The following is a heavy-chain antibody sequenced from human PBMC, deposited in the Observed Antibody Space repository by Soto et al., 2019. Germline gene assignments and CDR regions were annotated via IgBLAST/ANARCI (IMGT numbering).Heavy chain of an antibody. CDR1: GYTFTSYG. CDR3: AREAVYYYDSSGYNLGY. Sequence: ASVKVSCKASGYTFTSYGISWVRQAPGQGLEWMGWTSAYNGNTNYAQKLQGRVTMTTDTSTSTAYMELSSLRSEDTAVYYCAREAVYYYDSSGYNLGYWGQGTLVTVSS. CDR2: TSAYNGNT. J-gene: IGHJ4*02. D-gene: IGHD3-22*01. V-gene: IGHV1-18*01.